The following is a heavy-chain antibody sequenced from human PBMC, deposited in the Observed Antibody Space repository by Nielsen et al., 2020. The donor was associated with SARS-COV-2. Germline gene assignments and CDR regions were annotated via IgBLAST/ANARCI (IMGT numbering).Heavy chain of an antibody. CDR2: ISAYNGDT. CDR3: ARAPPGNYDSSGYSFDY. V-gene: IGHV1-18*01. CDR1: GYTFSTYG. Sequence: ASVKVSCKASGYTFSTYGISWVRQAPGQGLEWMGWISAYNGDTNYAQNFEGRVTMTTDTSTSTAYMELRSLTSDDTAVYYCARAPPGNYDSSGYSFDYWGQGTLVTVSS. D-gene: IGHD3-22*01. J-gene: IGHJ4*02.